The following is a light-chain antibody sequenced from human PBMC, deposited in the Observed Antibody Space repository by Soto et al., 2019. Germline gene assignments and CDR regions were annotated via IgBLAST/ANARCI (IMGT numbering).Light chain of an antibody. J-gene: IGLJ1*01. V-gene: IGLV2-14*01. Sequence: QSALTQPASVSGSPGQSITISCTGTSSDVGGYTYVSWYQQHPGKAPKLMIYEVSYRPSGVSNRFSGSKSGNTASLTISGLQAEDVADYYCSSYTSSSMFTYVFGTGTKVTVL. CDR3: SSYTSSSMFTYV. CDR1: SSDVGGYTY. CDR2: EVS.